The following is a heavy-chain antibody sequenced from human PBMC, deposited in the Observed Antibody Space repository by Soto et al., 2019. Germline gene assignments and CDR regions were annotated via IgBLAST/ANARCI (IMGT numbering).Heavy chain of an antibody. CDR1: GYTFTSYG. Sequence: ASVKVSCKASGYTFTSYGISWVRQAPGQGLEWMGWISAYNGNTNYAQKLQGRVTMTTDTSTSTAYMELRSLRSDDTAVYYCARVYYYDSSGYYPTNYFDYWGQGTLVTVSS. CDR2: ISAYNGNT. D-gene: IGHD3-22*01. V-gene: IGHV1-18*01. CDR3: ARVYYYDSSGYYPTNYFDY. J-gene: IGHJ4*02.